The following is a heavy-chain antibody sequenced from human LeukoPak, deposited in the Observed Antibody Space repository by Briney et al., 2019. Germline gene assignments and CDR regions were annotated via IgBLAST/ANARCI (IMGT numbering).Heavy chain of an antibody. Sequence: SETLSLTCTVSGGSISSYYWSWIRQPAGKGLEWIGSIYTSGSTNYNPSLKSRVTISVDKSKNQFSLKLSSVTAADTAVYYCARDVGADVWGMFYFDYWGQGTLVTVSS. V-gene: IGHV4-4*07. J-gene: IGHJ4*02. D-gene: IGHD3-16*01. CDR2: IYTSGST. CDR1: GGSISSYY. CDR3: ARDVGADVWGMFYFDY.